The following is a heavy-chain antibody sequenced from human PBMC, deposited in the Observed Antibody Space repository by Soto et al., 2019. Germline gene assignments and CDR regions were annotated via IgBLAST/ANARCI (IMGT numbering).Heavy chain of an antibody. CDR2: INYRGTT. V-gene: IGHV4-31*03. CDR3: ARDAPGVAPY. CDR1: GGSIIDGQTY. Sequence: QVQLQESGPGLVKPSQTLSLTCTVSGGSIIDGQTYLNWIRQHPERGLAWMGYINYRGTTNYSPALKSRILISIDTSKNQFSLRLTSVTAADTAVYYCARDAPGVAPYWGQGTLVTVSS. J-gene: IGHJ4*02. D-gene: IGHD2-15*01.